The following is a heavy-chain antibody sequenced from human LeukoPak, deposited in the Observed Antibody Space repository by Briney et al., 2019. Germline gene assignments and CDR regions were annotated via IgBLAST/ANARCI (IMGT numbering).Heavy chain of an antibody. J-gene: IGHJ5*02. CDR2: VYYTGST. CDR3: ARHTGGSVRGCFDP. CDR1: GGSIGNYY. V-gene: IGHV4-59*01. Sequence: TSETLSLTCTVSGGSIGNYYWSWIRQPPGQGLEWIGYVYYTGSTNYNPSLQSRVRLSVDTSRNQFSLKLNSLTAADTAVYYCARHTGGSVRGCFDPWGQGTLVTVSS. D-gene: IGHD2-8*02.